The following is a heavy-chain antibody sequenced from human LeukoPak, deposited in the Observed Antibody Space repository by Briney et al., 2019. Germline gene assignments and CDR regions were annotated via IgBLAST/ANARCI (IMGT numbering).Heavy chain of an antibody. Sequence: GGSLRLSCAASGFTFSSYAMSWVRQAPGKGLEWVSAISGSGGSTYYADSVKGRFTISRDNSKNTLYLQMNSLRAEDTTVYYCAKVKSSGWYYFDYWGQGTLVTVSS. CDR1: GFTFSSYA. D-gene: IGHD6-19*01. CDR3: AKVKSSGWYYFDY. J-gene: IGHJ4*02. CDR2: ISGSGGST. V-gene: IGHV3-23*01.